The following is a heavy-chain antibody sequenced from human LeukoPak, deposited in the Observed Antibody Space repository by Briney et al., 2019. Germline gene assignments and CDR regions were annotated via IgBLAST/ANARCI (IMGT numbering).Heavy chain of an antibody. Sequence: SGTLSLTCAVSGGSISSSNWWSWVRQPPGKGLEWIGEIYHSGSTNYNPSLKSRVTISVDKSKNQFSLKLSSVTAADTAVYYCARGVGDCSGTSCYDGMDVWGKGTTVTVSS. CDR1: GGSISSSNW. J-gene: IGHJ6*04. V-gene: IGHV4-4*02. D-gene: IGHD2-2*01. CDR3: ARGVGDCSGTSCYDGMDV. CDR2: IYHSGST.